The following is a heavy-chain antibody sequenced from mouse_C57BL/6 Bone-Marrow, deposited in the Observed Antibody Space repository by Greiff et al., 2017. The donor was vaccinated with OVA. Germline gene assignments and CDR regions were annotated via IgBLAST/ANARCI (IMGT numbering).Heavy chain of an antibody. D-gene: IGHD2-1*01. Sequence: VQLQQSGAELVRPGASVKLSCTASGFNIKDDYMHWVKQRPEQGLEWIGWIDPENGDTEYASKFQGKATITADTSSNTAYLQLSSLTSEDTAVYYCTSYGTFDYWGQGTTVTVSA. CDR1: GFNIKDDY. CDR2: IDPENGDT. V-gene: IGHV14-4*01. CDR3: TSYGTFDY. J-gene: IGHJ2*01.